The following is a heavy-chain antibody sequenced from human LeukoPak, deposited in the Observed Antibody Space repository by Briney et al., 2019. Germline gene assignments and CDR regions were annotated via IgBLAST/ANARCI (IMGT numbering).Heavy chain of an antibody. Sequence: ASVTVSCKASGYTFTSYGISWVRQAPGQGFEGLGGIIPIFGTANYAQKFQGRVTITADESTSTAYMELSSLRSEDTAVYYCARDIYSGSGNLHWFDPWGQGTLVTVSS. V-gene: IGHV1-69*13. CDR1: GYTFTSYG. J-gene: IGHJ5*02. CDR3: ARDIYSGSGNLHWFDP. CDR2: IIPIFGTA. D-gene: IGHD3-10*01.